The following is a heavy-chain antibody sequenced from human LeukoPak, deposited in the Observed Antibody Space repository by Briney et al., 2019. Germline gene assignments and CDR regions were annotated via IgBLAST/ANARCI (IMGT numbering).Heavy chain of an antibody. CDR2: VSYSGST. J-gene: IGHJ4*02. Sequence: SETLSLTCTVSGGSISSYYWSWIRQPPRKGLEWIGYVSYSGSTNYNPSLKSRVTVSVDTSKNQFSLKLSSVTAADTAVYYCAGDVGGWLQFTLWGQGTLVTVSS. CDR1: GGSISSYY. D-gene: IGHD5-24*01. CDR3: AGDVGGWLQFTL. V-gene: IGHV4-59*01.